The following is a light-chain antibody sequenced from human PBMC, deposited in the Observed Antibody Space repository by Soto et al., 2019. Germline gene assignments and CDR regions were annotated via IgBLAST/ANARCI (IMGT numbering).Light chain of an antibody. Sequence: QSAMTQPASVSGSPGQSITISCTGTSSDVGGYNYVSWYQQHPGKAPKLMIYDVSNRPSGVSNRFSGSKSGNTASLTISGLHAEVEADYYCISYTSSSTVVFGGGTKLTVL. CDR3: ISYTSSSTVV. CDR2: DVS. CDR1: SSDVGGYNY. J-gene: IGLJ2*01. V-gene: IGLV2-14*01.